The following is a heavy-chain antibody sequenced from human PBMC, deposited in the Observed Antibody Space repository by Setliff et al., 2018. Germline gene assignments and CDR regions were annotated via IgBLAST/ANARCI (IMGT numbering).Heavy chain of an antibody. CDR1: GGTFSNYC. Sequence: SVKVSCKASGGTFSNYCISWVRQAPGQGLEGMGGIMPKFGTPNRSQKFQGRVTITADESTSTAYMELSGLTSEDTAVYYCASHFLTVMKYYYYMDVWGKGTTVTVSS. CDR2: IMPKFGTP. V-gene: IGHV1-69*13. CDR3: ASHFLTVMKYYYYMDV. J-gene: IGHJ6*03. D-gene: IGHD5-18*01.